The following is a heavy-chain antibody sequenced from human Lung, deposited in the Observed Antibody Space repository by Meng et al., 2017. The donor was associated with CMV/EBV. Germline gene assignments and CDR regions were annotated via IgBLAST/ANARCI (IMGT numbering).Heavy chain of an antibody. CDR2: INSDGSST. J-gene: IGHJ4*02. CDR1: GFTFSSYW. CDR3: ARESVGWGYDGDYERYFDY. Sequence: GESLKISCAASGFTFSSYWMHWVRQAPGKGLVWVSRINSDGSSTSYADSVKGRFTSSGDNATNTLYLQMNSLRAEDTAVYYCARESVGWGYDGDYERYFDYWGRGTVVTVSS. V-gene: IGHV3-74*01. D-gene: IGHD4-17*01.